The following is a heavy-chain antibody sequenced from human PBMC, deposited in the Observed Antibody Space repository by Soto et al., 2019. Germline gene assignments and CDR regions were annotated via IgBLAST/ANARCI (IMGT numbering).Heavy chain of an antibody. J-gene: IGHJ6*02. CDR2: IDPSDSYT. CDR3: ARGTTKLEDYYYYGMDV. V-gene: IGHV5-10-1*01. CDR1: GYSFTSYW. Sequence: GESLKLSCKGSGYSFTSYWISWVRQMPGKGLEWMGRIDPSDSYTNYSPSFQGHVTISADKSISTAYLQWSSLKASDTAMYYCARGTTKLEDYYYYGMDVWGQGTTVTVSS. D-gene: IGHD1-1*01.